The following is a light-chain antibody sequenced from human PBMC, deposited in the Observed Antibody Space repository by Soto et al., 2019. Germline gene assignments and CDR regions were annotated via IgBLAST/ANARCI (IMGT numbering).Light chain of an antibody. CDR1: QSISSSY. CDR3: QQYGSSSYT. CDR2: AAS. V-gene: IGKV3-20*01. Sequence: EMVLTQSPGTLSLSPGERATLSCRASQSISSSYLAWYQQKPGQAPRLLIYAASSRATGIPDRFSGSGSGTDFTLTISRLEPEDFAVYYFQQYGSSSYTCGQGTQLEIK. J-gene: IGKJ2*01.